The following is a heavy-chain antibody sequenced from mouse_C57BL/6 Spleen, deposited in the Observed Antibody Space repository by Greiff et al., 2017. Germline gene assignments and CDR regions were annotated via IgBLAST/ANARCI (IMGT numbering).Heavy chain of an antibody. CDR3: ASTIVTTNYAMDY. CDR1: GFNIKDYY. CDR2: IDPEDGET. V-gene: IGHV14-2*01. Sequence: EVQLQQSGAELVKPGASVKLSCTASGFNIKDYYMHWVKQRTEKGLEWIGRIDPEDGETKYAPQFQGKATITAYTSSNTAYLQHSSLTSEDTAVYYVASTIVTTNYAMDYWGQGTSVTVSS. D-gene: IGHD2-5*01. J-gene: IGHJ4*01.